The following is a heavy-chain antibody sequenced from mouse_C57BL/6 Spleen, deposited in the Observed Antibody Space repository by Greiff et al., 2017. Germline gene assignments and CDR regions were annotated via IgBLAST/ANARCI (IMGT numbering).Heavy chain of an antibody. CDR3: ARGRGIYYYGSSPYYYAMDY. D-gene: IGHD1-1*01. CDR1: GYTFTDYN. J-gene: IGHJ4*01. CDR2: INPNNGGT. Sequence: EVKLMESGPELVKPGASVKIPCKASGYTFTDYNMDWVKQSHGKSLEWIGDINPNNGGTIYNQKFKGKATLTVDKSSSTAYMELRSLTSEDTAVYYCARGRGIYYYGSSPYYYAMDYWGQGTSVTVSS. V-gene: IGHV1-18*01.